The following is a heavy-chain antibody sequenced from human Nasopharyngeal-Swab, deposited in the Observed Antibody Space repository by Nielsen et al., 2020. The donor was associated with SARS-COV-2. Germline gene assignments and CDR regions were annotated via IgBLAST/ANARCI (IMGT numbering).Heavy chain of an antibody. CDR2: IYSGGST. Sequence: GESLKISCAASGFTVSSNYMSWVRQAPGKGLEWVSVIYSGGSTYYADSVKGRFTISRDNSKNLLYLEMNSLEVEDTGVYYCARDQFDFWSGGLAYWGLGTLVTVS. CDR3: ARDQFDFWSGGLAY. J-gene: IGHJ4*02. V-gene: IGHV3-53*01. CDR1: GFTVSSNY. D-gene: IGHD3-3*01.